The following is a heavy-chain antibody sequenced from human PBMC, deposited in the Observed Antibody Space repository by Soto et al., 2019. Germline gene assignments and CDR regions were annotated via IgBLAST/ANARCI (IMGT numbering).Heavy chain of an antibody. Sequence: EVRLVESGGGLVQPGGSLRLSCAASGFTFTTFSMSWVRRAPGKGLEWVSYIHSSSTTIFYADSVKGRFTISRDNAKNSLYLQMNSLRVEDTAVYYCARGNYCSGDRYTDGPNWFGPWGQGTLVTVSS. J-gene: IGHJ5*02. CDR1: GFTFTTFS. V-gene: IGHV3-48*01. CDR3: ARGNYCSGDRYTDGPNWFGP. CDR2: IHSSSTTI. D-gene: IGHD2-15*01.